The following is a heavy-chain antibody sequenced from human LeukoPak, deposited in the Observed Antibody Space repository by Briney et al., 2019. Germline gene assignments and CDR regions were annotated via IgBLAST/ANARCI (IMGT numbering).Heavy chain of an antibody. Sequence: PGGSLRLSCSASGFTFSTYEMNWVRQAPGKGLEWVSYISSSGSTIYYADSVKGRFTISRGNAENSLYLQMNSLRAEDTAVYYCAKGGYDILTAYAGFLFDYWGQGTLVTVSS. J-gene: IGHJ4*02. CDR1: GFTFSTYE. V-gene: IGHV3-48*03. CDR2: ISSSGSTI. CDR3: AKGGYDILTAYAGFLFDY. D-gene: IGHD3-9*01.